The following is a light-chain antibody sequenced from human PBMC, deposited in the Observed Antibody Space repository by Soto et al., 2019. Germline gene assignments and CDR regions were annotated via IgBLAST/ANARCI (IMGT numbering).Light chain of an antibody. Sequence: QSVLTQPPSASGSPGQSVTISCTGTSSDVGGYNYVSWYQQHPGKAPKLMIYDVSNRPSGVSNRFSGSKSGNTASLTISGLQAEDEADYYCSSYTSSSTLHVFGTGTKVTVL. J-gene: IGLJ1*01. CDR2: DVS. CDR1: SSDVGGYNY. CDR3: SSYTSSSTLHV. V-gene: IGLV2-14*01.